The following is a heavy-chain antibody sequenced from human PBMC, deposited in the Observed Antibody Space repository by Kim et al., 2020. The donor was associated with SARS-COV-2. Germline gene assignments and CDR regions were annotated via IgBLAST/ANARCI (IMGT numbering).Heavy chain of an antibody. CDR3: AKYGYGDYVLLRGWFDP. CDR1: GFTFSSYA. CDR2: ISGSGGST. V-gene: IGHV3-23*01. Sequence: GGSLRLSCAASGFTFSSYAMSWVRQAPGKGLEWVSAISGSGGSTYYADSVKGRFTISRDNSKNTLYLQMNSLRAEDTAVYYCAKYGYGDYVLLRGWFDPWGQGTLVTVSS. D-gene: IGHD4-17*01. J-gene: IGHJ5*02.